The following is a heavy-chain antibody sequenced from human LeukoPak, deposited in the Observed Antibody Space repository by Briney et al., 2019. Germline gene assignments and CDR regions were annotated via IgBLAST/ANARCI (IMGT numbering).Heavy chain of an antibody. J-gene: IGHJ5*02. CDR3: ARGDTAMET. Sequence: GGSLRLSCAAAGFTFSRYWMHWVRQAPGKGLVWVSRIYSDGSRTGYADSVKGRFTISRDNAKNTLYLQMNSLRVEDTAVYYCARGDTAMETWGQGTLVTVSS. CDR1: GFTFSRYW. D-gene: IGHD5-18*01. V-gene: IGHV3-74*01. CDR2: IYSDGSRT.